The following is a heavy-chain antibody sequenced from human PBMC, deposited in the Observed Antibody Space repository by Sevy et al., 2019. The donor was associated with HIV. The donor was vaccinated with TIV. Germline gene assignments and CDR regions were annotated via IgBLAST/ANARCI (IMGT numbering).Heavy chain of an antibody. Sequence: SETLSLTCAVSGGSISSGGYSWSWIRQPPGKGLEWIGYIYHSGSTYYNPSLKSPVTISVDRSKNQFSLKLSSLTAADTAVYYCARSGNYGDYLGYWGQGTLVTVSS. CDR2: IYHSGST. V-gene: IGHV4-30-2*01. J-gene: IGHJ4*02. CDR3: ARSGNYGDYLGY. D-gene: IGHD4-17*01. CDR1: GGSISSGGYS.